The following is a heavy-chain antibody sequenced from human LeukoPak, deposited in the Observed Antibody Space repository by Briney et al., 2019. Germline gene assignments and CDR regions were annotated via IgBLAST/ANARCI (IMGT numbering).Heavy chain of an antibody. D-gene: IGHD5-18*01. CDR3: ARDLRRTFLTGYGYGSLDY. J-gene: IGHJ4*02. CDR1: GGTFSSYA. CDR2: IIPIFGTA. Sequence: GASVKVSCKASGGTFSSYAISWVRQAPGQGLEWLGGIIPIFGTANYAQKFQGRVTITADESTSTAYMELSSLRSEDTAVYYCARDLRRTFLTGYGYGSLDYWGQGTLVTVSS. V-gene: IGHV1-69*13.